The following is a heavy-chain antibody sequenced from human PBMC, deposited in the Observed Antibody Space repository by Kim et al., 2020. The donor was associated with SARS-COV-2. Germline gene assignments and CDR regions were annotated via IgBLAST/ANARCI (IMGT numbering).Heavy chain of an antibody. CDR3: AKDASDIVVVPAAPDFDY. V-gene: IGHV3-23*01. D-gene: IGHD2-2*01. J-gene: IGHJ4*02. Sequence: KGRFTISRDNSKNTLYLQMNSLRAEDTAVYYCAKDASDIVVVPAAPDFDYWGQGTLVTVSS.